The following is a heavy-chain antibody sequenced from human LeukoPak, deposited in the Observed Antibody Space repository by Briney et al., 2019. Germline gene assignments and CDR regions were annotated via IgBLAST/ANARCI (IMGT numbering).Heavy chain of an antibody. CDR1: GSSVSGYY. J-gene: IGHJ4*02. CDR2: THHSGET. CDR3: PRDPPEDRWNAFDY. Sequence: SETLSLTCVVCGSSVSGYYWNWVRESPGRGLGWVGSTHHSGETKYNPSLQSRVTRSVDSSKIHLYLNLLFLTAADTAIYFCPRDPPEDRWNAFDYWGQGALVTVSS. D-gene: IGHD1-1*01. V-gene: IGHV4-59*02.